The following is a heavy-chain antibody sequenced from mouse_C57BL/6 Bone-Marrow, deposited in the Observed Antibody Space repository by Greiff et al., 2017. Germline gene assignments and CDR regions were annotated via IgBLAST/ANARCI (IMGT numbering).Heavy chain of an antibody. V-gene: IGHV1-64*01. D-gene: IGHD1-1*01. CDR1: GYTFTSYW. CDR2: IHPNSGST. J-gene: IGHJ4*01. Sequence: VQLQQSGPELVKPGASVKISCKASGYTFTSYWMHWVKQRPGQGLEWIGMIHPNSGSTNYNEKFKSKATLTVDKSSSTAYMQLSSLTSEDSAVYYCASDTTVRYWGQGTSVTVSS. CDR3: ASDTTVRY.